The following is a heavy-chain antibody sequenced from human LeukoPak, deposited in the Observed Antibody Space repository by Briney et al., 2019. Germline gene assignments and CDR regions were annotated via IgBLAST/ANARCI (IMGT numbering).Heavy chain of an antibody. J-gene: IGHJ4*02. Sequence: GRSLRLSCAASGFTFDDYAMPWVRQAPGKGLEWVSGISWNSGSIGYADSVKGRFTISRDNAKNSLYLQMNSLRAEDTALYYCAKDISSWDTAMENWGQGTLVTVSS. CDR1: GFTFDDYA. V-gene: IGHV3-9*01. CDR2: ISWNSGSI. D-gene: IGHD5-18*01. CDR3: AKDISSWDTAMEN.